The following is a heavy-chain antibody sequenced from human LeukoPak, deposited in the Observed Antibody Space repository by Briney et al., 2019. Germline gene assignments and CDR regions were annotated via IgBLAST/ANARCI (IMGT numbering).Heavy chain of an antibody. J-gene: IGHJ4*02. CDR2: IISKTDGGTT. Sequence: GGSLRPSCAASGFTFSNAWMNWVRQAPGKGLEWVGRIISKTDGGTTDYAAPVTGRFTISRDDSTTALYLQMCSLKTDDTAVYYCTTWIGYWGQGTLVTVSS. CDR1: GFTFSNAW. V-gene: IGHV3-15*01. CDR3: TTWIGY.